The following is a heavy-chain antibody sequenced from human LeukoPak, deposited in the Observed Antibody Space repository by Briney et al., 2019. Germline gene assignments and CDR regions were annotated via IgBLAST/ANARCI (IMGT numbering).Heavy chain of an antibody. D-gene: IGHD3-10*01. CDR3: ARSGSGSYYEYYYYYMDV. CDR2: INPSGGNT. CDR1: GYTFTGYY. J-gene: IGHJ6*03. Sequence: GASVKVSCKASGYTFTGYYMHWVRQAPGQGLEWMGIINPSGGNTSYAQKFQGRVTMTRDTSTSTVYMELSSLRSEDTAVYYCARSGSGSYYEYYYYYMDVWGKGTTVTISS. V-gene: IGHV1-46*01.